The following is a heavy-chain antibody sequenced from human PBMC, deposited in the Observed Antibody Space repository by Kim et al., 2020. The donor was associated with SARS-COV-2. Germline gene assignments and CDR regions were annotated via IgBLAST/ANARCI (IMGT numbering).Heavy chain of an antibody. CDR3: ARVYYGSGSHNFDY. Sequence: SETLSLTCTVSGGSISSSSYYWGWIRQPPGKGLEWIGSIYYSGSTYYNPSLKSRVTISVDTSKNQFSVKLSSVTAADTAVYYCARVYYGSGSHNFDYWGQGTLVTVSS. D-gene: IGHD3-10*01. V-gene: IGHV4-39*07. CDR2: IYYSGST. J-gene: IGHJ4*02. CDR1: GGSISSSSYY.